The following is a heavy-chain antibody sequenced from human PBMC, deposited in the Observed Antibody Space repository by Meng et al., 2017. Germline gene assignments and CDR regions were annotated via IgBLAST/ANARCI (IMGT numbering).Heavy chain of an antibody. CDR1: GFTFDDYA. J-gene: IGHJ4*02. CDR2: ISWNSGSI. Sequence: LSLTCAASGFTFDDYAMHWVQQAPGKGLEWVSGISWNSGSIGYADSVKGRFTISRDNAKNSLYLQMNSLRAEDTALYYCAKDMAAATIYYFDYWGQGTQVT. CDR3: AKDMAAATIYYFDY. V-gene: IGHV3-9*01. D-gene: IGHD6-13*01.